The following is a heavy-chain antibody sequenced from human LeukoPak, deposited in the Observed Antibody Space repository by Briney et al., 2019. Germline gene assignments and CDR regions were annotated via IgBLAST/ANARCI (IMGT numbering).Heavy chain of an antibody. CDR2: ISGSGGST. V-gene: IGHV3-23*01. Sequence: PGGSLRLSCAASGFTFDNYAMTWVRQAPGKGLEWVSAISGSGGSTYYADSVKGRFTISRDNSKNTLYLQMNSLRAEDTAVYYCAKSGGSYSTEFYYYYGMDVWGQGTTVTVSS. CDR1: GFTFDNYA. J-gene: IGHJ6*02. D-gene: IGHD1-26*01. CDR3: AKSGGSYSTEFYYYYGMDV.